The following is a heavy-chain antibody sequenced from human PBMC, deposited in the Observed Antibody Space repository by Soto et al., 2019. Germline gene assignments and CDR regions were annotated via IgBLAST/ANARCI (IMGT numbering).Heavy chain of an antibody. Sequence: EVQLVESGGGLVQPGGSLRLSCAASGFTVSSNYMSWVRQAPGKGLECVSVIYSGGSTYYADSVKGRFTISRHNSKNTLYLQMNSLRAEDTAVYYCARRYCSSTSCYVDAGAFDIWGQGTMVTVSS. CDR3: ARRYCSSTSCYVDAGAFDI. CDR2: IYSGGST. V-gene: IGHV3-53*04. D-gene: IGHD2-2*01. J-gene: IGHJ3*02. CDR1: GFTVSSNY.